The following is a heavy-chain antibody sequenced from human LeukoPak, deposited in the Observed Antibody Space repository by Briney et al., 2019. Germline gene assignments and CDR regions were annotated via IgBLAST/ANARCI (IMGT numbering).Heavy chain of an antibody. Sequence: ASVKVSFKASGYTFTNYGISWVGQAGGQEREGMGGISEYNGNTNYAQKLQGRVTMTTDTSTSTAYMELRSLRSDDTAVYYCARDWTVDYGSGSLHPSPMDVWGKGTTVTVCS. D-gene: IGHD3-10*01. J-gene: IGHJ6*03. V-gene: IGHV1-18*01. CDR2: ISEYNGNT. CDR1: GYTFTNYG. CDR3: ARDWTVDYGSGSLHPSPMDV.